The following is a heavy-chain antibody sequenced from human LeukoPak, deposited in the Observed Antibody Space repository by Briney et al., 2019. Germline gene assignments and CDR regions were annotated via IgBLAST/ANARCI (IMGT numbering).Heavy chain of an antibody. CDR2: INHSGST. V-gene: IGHV4-34*01. Sequence: PSETLPLTCAVYGGSFSGYYWSWIRQPPGKGLEWIGEINHSGSTNYNPSLKSRVTISVDTSKNQFSLKLSSVTAADTAVYYCARANCSGGSCYSGLFDYWGQGTLVTVSS. CDR1: GGSFSGYY. J-gene: IGHJ4*02. CDR3: ARANCSGGSCYSGLFDY. D-gene: IGHD2-15*01.